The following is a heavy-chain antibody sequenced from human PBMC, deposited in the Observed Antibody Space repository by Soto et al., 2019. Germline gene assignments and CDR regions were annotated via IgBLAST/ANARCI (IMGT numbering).Heavy chain of an antibody. J-gene: IGHJ4*02. Sequence: GGSLRLSCTVSGFTLSNSAMSWVRQAPGKGLEWVSSISISGDNLSYADSVRGRFTISRDTSKNTLYLQMNSLRADDTAIYYCAKEIRPNRFWGQGTQVTVSS. CDR1: GFTLSNSA. V-gene: IGHV3-23*01. CDR3: AKEIRPNRF. CDR2: ISISGDNL.